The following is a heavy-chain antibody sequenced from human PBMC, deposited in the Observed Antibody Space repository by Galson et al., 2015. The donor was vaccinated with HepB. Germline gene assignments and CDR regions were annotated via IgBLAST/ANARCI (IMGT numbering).Heavy chain of an antibody. CDR3: ASAAYCGGDCYAAAFDI. J-gene: IGHJ3*02. Sequence: SVKVSCKASEYTFTGYYMHWVRQAPGQGLEWMGWINPNSGGTNYAQKFQGRVTMTRDTSTSTVYMELSSLRSEDTAVYYCASAAYCGGDCYAAAFDIWGQGTMVTVSS. D-gene: IGHD2-21*02. CDR1: EYTFTGYY. CDR2: INPNSGGT. V-gene: IGHV1-2*02.